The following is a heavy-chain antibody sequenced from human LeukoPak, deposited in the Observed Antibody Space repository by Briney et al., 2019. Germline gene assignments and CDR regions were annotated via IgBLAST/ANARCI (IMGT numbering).Heavy chain of an antibody. V-gene: IGHV1-18*01. CDR3: ARSGRGTYYYFDY. Sequence: ASAKVSCKASGYTFTRYGMSWVRQAPGQGLEWMGWISGSNGNTNYAQKLQGRVTMTTDTSTGTAYMELRSLRSDDTAVYYCARSGRGTYYYFDYWGQGTLVTVSS. CDR1: GYTFTRYG. CDR2: ISGSNGNT. D-gene: IGHD1-26*01. J-gene: IGHJ4*02.